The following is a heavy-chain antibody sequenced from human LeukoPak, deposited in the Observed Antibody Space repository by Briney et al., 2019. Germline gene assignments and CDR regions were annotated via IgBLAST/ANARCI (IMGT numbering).Heavy chain of an antibody. Sequence: PSETLSLTCTVSGGSLSSYYWSWIRQPAGKGLEWIGRIYPSGSTNYNPSLKSRVTMSMDTSKNQFSLKLSSVTAADTGVYCFVLGGTVADFNPIDCLLQGTLVTVSS. CDR1: GGSLSSYY. V-gene: IGHV4-4*07. CDR2: IYPSGST. J-gene: IGHJ4*02. CDR3: VLGGTVADFNPIDC. D-gene: IGHD6-19*01.